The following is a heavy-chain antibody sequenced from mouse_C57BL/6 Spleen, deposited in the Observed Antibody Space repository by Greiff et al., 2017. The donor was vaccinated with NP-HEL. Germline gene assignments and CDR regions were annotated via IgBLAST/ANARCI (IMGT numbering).Heavy chain of an antibody. D-gene: IGHD1-1*01. V-gene: IGHV5-17*01. Sequence: EVKLMESGGGLVKPGGSLKLSCAASGFTFSDYGMHWVRQAPEKGLEWVAYISSGSSTIYYADKVKGRFTISRDNAKNTLFLQMTSLRSEDTAMYYCARDYGSGPYAMDYWGQGTSATVSS. CDR1: GFTFSDYG. CDR2: ISSGSSTI. J-gene: IGHJ4*01. CDR3: ARDYGSGPYAMDY.